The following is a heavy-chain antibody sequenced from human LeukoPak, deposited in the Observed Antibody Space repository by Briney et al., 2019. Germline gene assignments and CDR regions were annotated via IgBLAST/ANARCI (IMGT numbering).Heavy chain of an antibody. V-gene: IGHV3-48*04. CDR2: ISSSSSTI. D-gene: IGHD5-24*01. CDR3: AREVWLQLHFFDY. J-gene: IGHJ4*02. Sequence: GGSLRLSCAASGFTFSSYSMNWVRQAPGKGLEWVSYISSSSSTIYYADSVKGRFTISRDNAKNSLYLQMNSLRAEDTAVYYCAREVWLQLHFFDYWGQGTLVTVSS. CDR1: GFTFSSYS.